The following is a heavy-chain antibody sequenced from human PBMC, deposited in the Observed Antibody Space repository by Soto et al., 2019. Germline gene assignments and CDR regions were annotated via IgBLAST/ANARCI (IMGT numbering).Heavy chain of an antibody. J-gene: IGHJ3*01. V-gene: IGHV1-69*01. D-gene: IGHD3-16*01. CDR3: ARLRRDWGDAFDL. Sequence: QVQLVQSGAAVKKPGSSVKVSCKTSGGSFGSSAISWVRQAPAQGLEWMGELIPVFDKANYAQNFQGRLTIAADELAGRVFMELSSLRSEDTAVYFCARLRRDWGDAFDLWGLGTFVTVSS. CDR1: GGSFGSSA. CDR2: LIPVFDKA.